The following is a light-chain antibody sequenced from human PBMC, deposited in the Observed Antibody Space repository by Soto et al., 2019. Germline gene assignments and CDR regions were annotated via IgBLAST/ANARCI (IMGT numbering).Light chain of an antibody. J-gene: IGLJ3*02. Sequence: QSALTQPPSASGSPGQSVTISCTGTSSDVGGYNYVSWYQQHPGKAPKLMIYEVSKRPSGVPDRFSGSKSDNTASLTVSGLRAEDEADYYCSSYAGSHNWVFGGGTKVTVL. CDR3: SSYAGSHNWV. CDR1: SSDVGGYNY. CDR2: EVS. V-gene: IGLV2-8*01.